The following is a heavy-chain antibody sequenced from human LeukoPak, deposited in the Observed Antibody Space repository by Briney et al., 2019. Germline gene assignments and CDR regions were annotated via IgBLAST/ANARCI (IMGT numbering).Heavy chain of an antibody. Sequence: GGSLRLSCAASGFTFSSYSMNWVRQAPGKGLEWVSSISSSSSYIYYADSVKGRFTISRDNAKNSLYLQMNSLRAEDTAVYYFARDTSHYDSSGYDYWGQGTLVTVSS. V-gene: IGHV3-21*01. CDR2: ISSSSSYI. CDR3: ARDTSHYDSSGYDY. D-gene: IGHD3-22*01. J-gene: IGHJ4*02. CDR1: GFTFSSYS.